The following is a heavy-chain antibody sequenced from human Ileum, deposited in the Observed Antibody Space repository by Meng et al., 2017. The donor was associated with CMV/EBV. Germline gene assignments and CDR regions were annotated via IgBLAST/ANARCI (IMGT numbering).Heavy chain of an antibody. J-gene: IGHJ4*02. CDR3: ARAAARGVPVDY. CDR1: GASISNYY. CDR2: VHFTGGI. V-gene: IGHV4-4*07. D-gene: IGHD3-10*01. Sequence: HMPAPGPSLWKPSASLSLTLTVSGASISNYYWTWIRQSAVKGLEFIGRVHFTGGIDYNPSLMSRVTMSVHTSRNQLSLNVKSVTAADTAVYYCARAAARGVPVDYWGQGILVTVSS.